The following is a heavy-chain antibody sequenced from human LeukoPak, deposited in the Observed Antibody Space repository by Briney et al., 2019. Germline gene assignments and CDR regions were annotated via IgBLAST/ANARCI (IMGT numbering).Heavy chain of an antibody. V-gene: IGHV3-43*02. D-gene: IGHD2-15*01. CDR3: AKDLFIARGYYYYMDV. Sequence: GGSLRRSCAASGFSLDDYAMHWVRQAPGKGLEWVSLISEDGGRTYYADSVKGRFTVSRDNSKNTLYLQMNSLGTEDTALYYCAKDLFIARGYYYYMDVWGKGTTVTVSS. CDR1: GFSLDDYA. CDR2: ISEDGGRT. J-gene: IGHJ6*03.